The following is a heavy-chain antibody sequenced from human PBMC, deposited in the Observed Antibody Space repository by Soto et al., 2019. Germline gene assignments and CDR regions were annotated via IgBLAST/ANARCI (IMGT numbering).Heavy chain of an antibody. CDR2: ISYSGST. J-gene: IGHJ6*02. Sequence: PSETLSLTCTVSGGSISSGEYYWTWIRQPPGKGLEWIGYISYSGSTHYSPSLKSRVSITVDTSKNQFSLNLASVSAEDTAVYYCARTSLTIFGPSNDYYGMGVWGLGTPVTV. CDR3: ARTSLTIFGPSNDYYGMGV. CDR1: GGSISSGEYY. D-gene: IGHD3-3*01. V-gene: IGHV4-30-4*01.